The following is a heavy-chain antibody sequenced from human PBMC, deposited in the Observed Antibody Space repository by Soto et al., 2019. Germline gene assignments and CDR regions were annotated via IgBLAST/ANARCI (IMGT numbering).Heavy chain of an antibody. Sequence: QVQLVQSGPEVKKPGTSVRVSCKASGFTFSNSAVQWVRQSRRQRLEWMGWIVVGSGHPNLAQKFQDRVTLTRDMSTGTAYMELSSLRSEDTAVYYCAADVIAVAGDFDHWGQGTQVTVSS. CDR1: GFTFSNSA. D-gene: IGHD6-19*01. CDR2: IVVGSGHP. J-gene: IGHJ4*02. V-gene: IGHV1-58*01. CDR3: AADVIAVAGDFDH.